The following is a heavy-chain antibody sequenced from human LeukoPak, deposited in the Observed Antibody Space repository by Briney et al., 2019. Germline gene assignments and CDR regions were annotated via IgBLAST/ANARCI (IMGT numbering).Heavy chain of an antibody. CDR2: ISGSGGST. V-gene: IGHV3-23*01. D-gene: IGHD3-10*01. CDR1: GFTFSGYA. CDR3: AKALWGGFDY. J-gene: IGHJ4*02. Sequence: PGGSLRLSCAASGFTFSGYAMSSVRQAPGKGLEWVSGISGSGGSTYSADSVKGRFTISRDNSKNTLYLQINSLRAEDTAVYYCAKALWGGFDYWGQGTLVAVSS.